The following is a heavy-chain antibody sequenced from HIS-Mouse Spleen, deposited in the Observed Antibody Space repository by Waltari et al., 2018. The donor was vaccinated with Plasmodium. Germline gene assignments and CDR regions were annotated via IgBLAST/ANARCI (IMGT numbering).Heavy chain of an antibody. J-gene: IGHJ4*02. CDR2: INHSGST. D-gene: IGHD5-12*01. CDR3: ARGPGDIVATTVDY. CDR1: GGSFSGYY. Sequence: QVQLQQWGAGLLKPSETLSLTCAVYGGSFSGYYWSWIRQPPGKGLEWIGEINHSGSTNYNPSLKSRVTISVDTSKNQFSRKLSSVTAADTAVYYCARGPGDIVATTVDYWGQGTLVTVSS. V-gene: IGHV4-34*01.